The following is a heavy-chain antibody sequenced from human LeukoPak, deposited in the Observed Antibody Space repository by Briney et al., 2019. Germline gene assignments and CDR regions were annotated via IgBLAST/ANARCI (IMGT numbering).Heavy chain of an antibody. Sequence: GGSLRLSCAASGFTFSSYAMSWVRQAPGKGLEWVSAISGSGGSTSYADSVKGRFTISRDNSKNTLYLQMNSLRAEDTAVYYCAKDGYSYGLNYFDYWGQGTLVTVSS. CDR1: GFTFSSYA. CDR3: AKDGYSYGLNYFDY. CDR2: ISGSGGST. J-gene: IGHJ4*02. D-gene: IGHD5-18*01. V-gene: IGHV3-23*01.